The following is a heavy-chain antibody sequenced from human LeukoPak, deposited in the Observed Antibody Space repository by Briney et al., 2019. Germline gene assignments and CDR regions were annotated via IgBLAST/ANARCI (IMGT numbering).Heavy chain of an antibody. CDR2: IYSGGST. D-gene: IGHD6-13*01. CDR3: AREKRRIAAAGINFDY. V-gene: IGHV3-53*01. J-gene: IGHJ4*02. Sequence: GGSLRLSCAASGFTVSSNYMSWVRQAPGKGLEWVSVIYSGGSTYYADSVKGRFTISRHNSKNTLYLQMNSLRAEDTAVYYCAREKRRIAAAGINFDYWGQGTLVTVSS. CDR1: GFTVSSNY.